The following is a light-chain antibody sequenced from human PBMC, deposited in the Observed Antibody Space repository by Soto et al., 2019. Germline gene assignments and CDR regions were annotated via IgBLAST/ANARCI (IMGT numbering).Light chain of an antibody. CDR3: GTWDSSLSAYV. J-gene: IGLJ1*01. V-gene: IGLV1-51*01. CDR1: ISNIGNNY. Sequence: QRVLTQPPSLSATPGQKVTIFCSGSISNIGNNYVSWYQQLPGTAPKLLIYDNNKRPSGIPDRFSGSKSGTSATLGITGLQTGDEADYYCGTWDSSLSAYVYRTGTKVNVL. CDR2: DNN.